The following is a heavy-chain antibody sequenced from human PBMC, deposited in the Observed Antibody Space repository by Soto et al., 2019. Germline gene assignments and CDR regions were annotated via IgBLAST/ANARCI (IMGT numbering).Heavy chain of an antibody. CDR3: PRSALARVAVADVYYFDY. CDR1: GVSVSSGDYR. D-gene: IGHD6-19*01. CDR2: IYYRGTT. Sequence: PSETLSLTPTAPGVSVSSGDYRWSWIRQSPGKGLEWIEYIYYRGTTYYNPSLRGRVAISVDPSKTQFSLKVPSVTAGDAAVYYCPRSALARVAVADVYYFDYWGQETLFTVSS. V-gene: IGHV4-61*08. J-gene: IGHJ4*02.